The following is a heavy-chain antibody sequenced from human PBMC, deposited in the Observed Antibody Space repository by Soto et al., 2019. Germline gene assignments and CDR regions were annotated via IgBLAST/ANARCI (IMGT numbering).Heavy chain of an antibody. J-gene: IGHJ4*02. CDR3: VKSRGGNNFDFFD. D-gene: IGHD5-12*01. V-gene: IGHV3-64D*06. CDR2: VRGNGDPP. CDR1: GFTFSSYA. Sequence: VGSLRLSCSASGFTFSSYAMHWVRQAPGKGLEYVSGVRGNGDPPFYADSVKGRFTISRDNSKNTLYLQMSSLSADDTAVYYCVKSRGGNNFDFFDWGQGALVTVSS.